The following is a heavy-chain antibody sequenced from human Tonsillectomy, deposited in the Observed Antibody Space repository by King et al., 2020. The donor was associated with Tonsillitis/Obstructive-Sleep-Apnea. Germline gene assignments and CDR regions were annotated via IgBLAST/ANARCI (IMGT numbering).Heavy chain of an antibody. CDR1: GGTFSSYA. CDR2: IIPILGIA. D-gene: IGHD3-10*01. CDR3: ARGQIGALWFGELWADGPRNCYYYYGMDV. Sequence: QLVQSGAEVKKPGSSVKVSCKASGGTFSSYAISWVRQAPGQGLEWMGGIIPILGIANYAQKFQGRVTITAAKSTSTAYMELSSLRSKDTAVYYCARGQIGALWFGELWADGPRNCYYYYGMDVCGHGTTVTVSS. V-gene: IGHV1-69*10. J-gene: IGHJ6*02.